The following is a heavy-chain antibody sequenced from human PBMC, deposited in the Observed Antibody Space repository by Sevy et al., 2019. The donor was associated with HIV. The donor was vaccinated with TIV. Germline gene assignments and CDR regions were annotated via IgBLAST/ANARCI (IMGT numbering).Heavy chain of an antibody. Sequence: GGSLRLSCAASGFTFSRNAMSWVRQAPGKGLEWASGITGSGGSTYYADPVKGRFTISRENSKNTLYLQMNSLRVEDTAVDYCAKVGYCSSTSCYSIYYGMDVWGQGTTVTVSS. V-gene: IGHV3-23*01. CDR2: ITGSGGST. CDR3: AKVGYCSSTSCYSIYYGMDV. D-gene: IGHD2-2*02. J-gene: IGHJ6*02. CDR1: GFTFSRNA.